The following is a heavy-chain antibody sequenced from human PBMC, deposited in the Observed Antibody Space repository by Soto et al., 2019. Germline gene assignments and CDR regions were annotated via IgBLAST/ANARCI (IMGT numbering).Heavy chain of an antibody. CDR3: ARFYYYDSSGPGYYFHY. CDR1: GGTFSSYA. Sequence: VKVSCKASGGTFSSYAISWVRQAPGQGLEWMGGIIPIFGTANYAQKFQGRVTITADESTSTAYMELSSLRSEDTAVYYCARFYYYDSSGPGYYFHYWGAGTMVTV. J-gene: IGHJ4*02. CDR2: IIPIFGTA. V-gene: IGHV1-69*13. D-gene: IGHD3-22*01.